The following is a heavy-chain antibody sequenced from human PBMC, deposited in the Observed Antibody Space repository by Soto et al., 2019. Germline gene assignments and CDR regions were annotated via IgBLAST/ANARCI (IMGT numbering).Heavy chain of an antibody. D-gene: IGHD3-9*01. Sequence: PSETLSLTCTISGGSISVYYWSWIRQSPRQGLEWIGYVYDNGRPYYSPSLKSRVTISADTSKNQISLKLTSATVADTAVYYCARGVGSSPPRYWGRGTLVTVSS. CDR2: VYDNGRP. CDR1: GGSISVYY. J-gene: IGHJ4*02. CDR3: ARGVGSSPPRY. V-gene: IGHV4-59*01.